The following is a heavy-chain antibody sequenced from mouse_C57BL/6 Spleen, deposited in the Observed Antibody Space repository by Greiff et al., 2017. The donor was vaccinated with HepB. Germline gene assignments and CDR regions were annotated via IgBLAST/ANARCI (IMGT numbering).Heavy chain of an antibody. CDR3: AIYDYDDGARFAY. CDR2: IWTGGGT. D-gene: IGHD2-4*01. J-gene: IGHJ3*01. CDR1: GFSLTSYA. V-gene: IGHV2-9-1*01. Sequence: VKLMESGPGLVAPSQSLSITCTVSGFSLTSYAISWVRQPPGKGLEWLGVIWTGGGTNYNSALKSRLSISKDNSKRQVFLIMNSLQTDDTARYYCAIYDYDDGARFAYWGQRTLVTVAA.